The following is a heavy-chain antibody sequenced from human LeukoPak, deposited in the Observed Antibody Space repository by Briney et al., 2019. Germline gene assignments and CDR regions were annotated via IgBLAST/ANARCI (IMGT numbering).Heavy chain of an antibody. Sequence: GGSLRLSCAVSGFTFSDHFLDWVRQAPGKGLEWVGRSRNKAKSYTTEYAASVKGRFTISRDDSKNSLYLQMNSLETEDTAVYYCARGGVVVPAARVSWFDPWGQGTLVTVSS. D-gene: IGHD2-2*01. CDR1: GFTFSDHF. V-gene: IGHV3-72*01. CDR2: SRNKAKSYTT. J-gene: IGHJ5*02. CDR3: ARGGVVVPAARVSWFDP.